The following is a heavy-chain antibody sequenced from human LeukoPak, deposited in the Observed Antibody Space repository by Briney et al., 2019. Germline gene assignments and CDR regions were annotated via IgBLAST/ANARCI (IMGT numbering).Heavy chain of an antibody. J-gene: IGHJ4*02. V-gene: IGHV4-39*01. CDR2: IYYSGST. CDR3: ARGHSSTSTTPDY. D-gene: IGHD2-2*01. CDR1: GGSISSSSYY. Sequence: SETLSLTCTVSGGSISSSSYYWGWIRQPPGKGLEWIGSIYYSGSTHYNPSLKSRVTISVDTSKNQFSLKLSSVTAVDTAVYYCARGHSSTSTTPDYWGQGTLVTVSS.